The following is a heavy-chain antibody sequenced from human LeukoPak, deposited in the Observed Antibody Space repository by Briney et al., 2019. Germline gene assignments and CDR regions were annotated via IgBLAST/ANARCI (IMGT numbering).Heavy chain of an antibody. J-gene: IGHJ4*02. CDR1: GFTFDDYA. D-gene: IGHD1-26*01. CDR2: ISWNSGSI. CDR3: AKDAFRSGSYLHY. V-gene: IGHV3-9*01. Sequence: GGSLRLSCAASGFTFDDYAIHWVRQAPGKGLEWVSGISWNSGSIRYADSVKGRFTISRDNAKNSLYLQMNSLRAEDTALYYCAKDAFRSGSYLHYWGQGTLVTVSS.